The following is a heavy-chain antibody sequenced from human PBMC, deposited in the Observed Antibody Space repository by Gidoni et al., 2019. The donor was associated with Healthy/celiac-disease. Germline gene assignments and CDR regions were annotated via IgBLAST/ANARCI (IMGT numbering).Heavy chain of an antibody. Sequence: QVQLVQSGAEVKKPGSSVKVSCQASGGTFSRYAISWVRQDPGQGLEWLGVIIPTVGTENYAQKFQGRVTITADESTSTADMELSSLRSEDTAVYYCALRSGYYDSSGSFDYWGQGTLVTVSS. CDR1: GGTFSRYA. D-gene: IGHD3-22*01. CDR2: IIPTVGTE. J-gene: IGHJ4*02. CDR3: ALRSGYYDSSGSFDY. V-gene: IGHV1-69*01.